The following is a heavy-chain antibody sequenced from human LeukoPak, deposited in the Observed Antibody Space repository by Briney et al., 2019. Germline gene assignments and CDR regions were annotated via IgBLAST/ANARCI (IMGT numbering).Heavy chain of an antibody. Sequence: PGGSLRLSCAASGFTFSSFWMTWVRQAPGKGLEWVANIKQDGSEKYYVDSVRGRFTISRDNATNSLYLQMNSLRAEDTAVFYCARDPGSSAFDLWGQGSLVTVST. CDR3: ARDPGSSAFDL. V-gene: IGHV3-7*01. CDR2: IKQDGSEK. CDR1: GFTFSSFW. D-gene: IGHD1-14*01. J-gene: IGHJ4*02.